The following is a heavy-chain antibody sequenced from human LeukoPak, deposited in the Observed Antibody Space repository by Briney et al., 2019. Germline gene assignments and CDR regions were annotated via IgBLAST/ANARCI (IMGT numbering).Heavy chain of an antibody. CDR3: AKDLGLRGIYGPRGGKTIDY. CDR1: GFRFSNYE. CDR2: IVDSGNNK. Sequence: GGSLRLSCAASGFRFSNYEMNWVRQVPGKGLEWVAYIVDSGNNKQYADSVRGRFTISRDNAKNSVYLQMNSLRAEDTAVYYCAKDLGLRGIYGPRGGKTIDYWGQGTLVTVSS. J-gene: IGHJ4*02. D-gene: IGHD2-21*01. V-gene: IGHV3-48*03.